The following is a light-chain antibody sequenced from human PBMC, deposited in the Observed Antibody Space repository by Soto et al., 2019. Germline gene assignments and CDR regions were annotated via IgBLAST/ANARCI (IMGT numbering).Light chain of an antibody. CDR3: QQYNTRPQT. CDR2: GAS. J-gene: IGKJ1*01. V-gene: IGKV3-15*01. Sequence: EVVLTQSPSTLCVSPGDPATRSWRASQTVGSNVAWYQHIPGQAPRLLISGASTRATGVPARFSGSGSGTEFALTISSLQSEDFTVYFCQQYNTRPQTFGQGTKVDIK. CDR1: QTVGSN.